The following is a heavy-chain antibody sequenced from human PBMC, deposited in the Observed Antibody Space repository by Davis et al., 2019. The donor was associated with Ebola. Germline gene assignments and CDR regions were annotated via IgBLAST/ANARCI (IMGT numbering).Heavy chain of an antibody. V-gene: IGHV4-34*01. Sequence: PSETLSLTCAVYGGSFSGYYWSWIRQPPGKGLEWIGEINHSGSTNYNPSLKSRVTISVDTSKNQFSLKLSSVTAADTAVYYCASGYDNVYYYYGMDVWGQGTTVTVSS. CDR2: INHSGST. D-gene: IGHD3-9*01. CDR1: GGSFSGYY. CDR3: ASGYDNVYYYYGMDV. J-gene: IGHJ6*02.